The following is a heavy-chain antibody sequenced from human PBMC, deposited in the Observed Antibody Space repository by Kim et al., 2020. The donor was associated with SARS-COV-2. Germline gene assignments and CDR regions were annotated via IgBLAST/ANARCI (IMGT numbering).Heavy chain of an antibody. Sequence: SDNRYSPSFQGQVTISANKSISTAYLQWSSLKASDTAMYYCARLPPTDYWGQGTLVTVSS. J-gene: IGHJ4*02. CDR3: ARLPPTDY. CDR2: SDN. V-gene: IGHV5-51*01.